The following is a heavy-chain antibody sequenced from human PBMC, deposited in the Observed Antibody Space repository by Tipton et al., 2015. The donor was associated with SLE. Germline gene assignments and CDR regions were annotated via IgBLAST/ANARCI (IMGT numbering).Heavy chain of an antibody. D-gene: IGHD1-26*01. CDR2: INHSGST. CDR1: GGSISSGVYY. J-gene: IGHJ6*02. Sequence: TLSLTCTVSGGSISSGVYYWSWIRQPPGKGLEWIGEINHSGSTNYNPSLKSRVTISVDTSKNQFSLKLSSVTAADTAVYYCARDSTTSNVPGMDVWGQGTTVTVSS. V-gene: IGHV4-39*07. CDR3: ARDSTTSNVPGMDV.